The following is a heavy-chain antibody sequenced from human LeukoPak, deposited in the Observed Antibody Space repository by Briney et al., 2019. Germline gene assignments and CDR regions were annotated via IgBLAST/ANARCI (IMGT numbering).Heavy chain of an antibody. V-gene: IGHV3-21*01. J-gene: IGHJ4*02. CDR2: ISSSSSYI. CDR3: ARSWKYYYDSSGYFLFDY. Sequence: TGGPLRLSCAASGFTFSSYSMNWVRQAPGKGLEWVSSISSSSSYIYYADSVKGRFTISRDNAKNSLYLQMNSLRAEDTAVYYCARSWKYYYDSSGYFLFDYWGQGTLVTVSS. CDR1: GFTFSSYS. D-gene: IGHD3-22*01.